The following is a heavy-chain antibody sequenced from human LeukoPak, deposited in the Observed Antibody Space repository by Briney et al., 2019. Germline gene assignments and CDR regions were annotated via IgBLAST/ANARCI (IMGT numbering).Heavy chain of an antibody. J-gene: IGHJ5*02. CDR2: IYYSGST. CDR1: GGSISSSSYY. CDR3: ARHRQKEENWFDP. V-gene: IGHV4-39*01. Sequence: SETLSLTCTVSGGSISSSSYYWGWIRQPPGKGLEWIGSIYYSGSTYYNPSLKSRVTITVDTSKNQFSLKLTSVTAADTAVYYCARHRQKEENWFDPWGQGTLVTVSS.